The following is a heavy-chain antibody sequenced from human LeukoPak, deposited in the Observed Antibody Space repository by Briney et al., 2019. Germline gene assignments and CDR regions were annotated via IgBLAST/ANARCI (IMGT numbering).Heavy chain of an antibody. D-gene: IGHD5-18*01. CDR1: GGTFSSYA. CDR2: IIPIFGTA. CDR3: AREQRGYSYVPFDY. J-gene: IGHJ4*02. Sequence: SVKVSCKASGGTFSSYAISWVRQAPGQGLEWMGGIIPIFGTANYAQKFQGRVTITADKSTSTAYMELSSLRSEDTAVYYCAREQRGYSYVPFDYWGQGTLVTVSS. V-gene: IGHV1-69*06.